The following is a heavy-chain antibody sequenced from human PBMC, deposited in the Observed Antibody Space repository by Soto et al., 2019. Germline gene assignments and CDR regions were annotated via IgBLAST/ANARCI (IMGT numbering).Heavy chain of an antibody. V-gene: IGHV4-59*03. J-gene: IGHJ3*01. CDR3: ATDSTGYYSDAFDV. CDR2: IYNSGTT. Sequence: QLQESGPGLVKPSETLSLTCTVSGAAMSSYYWSWIRQSPGKGLEWIGYIYNSGTTDYNPSLMSRVTISVERSKSQFSLKLTSVTAADTAVYYCATDSTGYYSDAFDVWGQGARVIVSS. D-gene: IGHD3-22*01. CDR1: GAAMSSYY.